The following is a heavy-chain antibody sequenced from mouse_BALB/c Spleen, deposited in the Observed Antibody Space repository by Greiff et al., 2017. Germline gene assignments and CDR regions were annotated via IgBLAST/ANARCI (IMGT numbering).Heavy chain of an antibody. CDR3: VRQSYYGYHYWYFDV. D-gene: IGHD1-2*01. CDR1: GFTFNTYA. J-gene: IGHJ1*01. V-gene: IGHV10-1*02. Sequence: EAGGGLVQPKGSLKLSCAASGFTFNTYAMNWVRQAPGKGLEWVARIRSKSNNYATYYADSVKDRFTISSDDSQSMLYLQMNNLKTEDTAMYYCVRQSYYGYHYWYFDVWGAGTTVTVSS. CDR2: IRSKSNNYAT.